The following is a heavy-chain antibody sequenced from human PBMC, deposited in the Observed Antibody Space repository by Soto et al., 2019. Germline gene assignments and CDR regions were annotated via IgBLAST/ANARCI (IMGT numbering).Heavy chain of an antibody. CDR2: ISDGVDRA. J-gene: IGHJ4*02. V-gene: IGHV3-23*01. CDR1: GFTFATDS. D-gene: IGHD6-19*01. Sequence: GGSLRLSCAASGFTFATDSMSWVRQAPGKGLEWVAGISDGVDRAYYGDSVKGRFTISRDTSKNMLYLHMNSLRAEDTAIYYCARYIAVADPYSFDYWGQGTLVTVSS. CDR3: ARYIAVADPYSFDY.